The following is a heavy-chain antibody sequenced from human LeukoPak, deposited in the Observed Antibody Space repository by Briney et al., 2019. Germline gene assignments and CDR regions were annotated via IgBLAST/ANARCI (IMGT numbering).Heavy chain of an antibody. Sequence: GASVKVSCKASGYTFTSYGISWVRQAPGQGLEWMGWISAYNGNTNYAQKLQGRVTMTTDTSTSTDYMELRSLRSDDTAVYYCARAPPGIAAAGTGDYWGQGTLVTVSS. D-gene: IGHD6-13*01. CDR3: ARAPPGIAAAGTGDY. CDR2: ISAYNGNT. V-gene: IGHV1-18*01. CDR1: GYTFTSYG. J-gene: IGHJ4*02.